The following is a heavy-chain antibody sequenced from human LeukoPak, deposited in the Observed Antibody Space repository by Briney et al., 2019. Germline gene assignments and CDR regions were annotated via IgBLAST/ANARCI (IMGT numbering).Heavy chain of an antibody. CDR3: ARAGDSSWYFDL. V-gene: IGHV4-30-4*01. CDR2: IYYSGST. Sequence: SETLSLTCTVSGGSISSGDYYWSWIRQPPGKGLEWIGHIYYSGSTYYNPSLKSRVTISVDTSKNQFSLKLSSVTAADTAVYYCARAGDSSWYFDLWGRGTLVTVSS. J-gene: IGHJ2*01. D-gene: IGHD2-21*02. CDR1: GGSISSGDYY.